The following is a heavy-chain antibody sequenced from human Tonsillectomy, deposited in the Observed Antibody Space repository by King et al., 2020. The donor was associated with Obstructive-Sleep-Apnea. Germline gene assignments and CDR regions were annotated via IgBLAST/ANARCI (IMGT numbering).Heavy chain of an antibody. J-gene: IGHJ5*02. CDR3: ERGCGAAAVNWFDP. CDR1: GGSFTDYF. V-gene: IGHV4-34*01. CDR2: INHSGST. D-gene: IGHD6-13*01. Sequence: VQLQQWGAGLLKPSETLSLTCAVCGGSFTDYFWSWVRQPPGKGLEWIGEINHSGSTNHNPSLKSRVTMSVDTSKNQFSLKLTSVTAADTAVYYCERGCGAAAVNWFDPWGQGTLVTVSS.